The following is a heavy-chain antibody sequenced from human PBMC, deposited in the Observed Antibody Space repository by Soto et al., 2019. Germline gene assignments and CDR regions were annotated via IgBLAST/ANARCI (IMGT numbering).Heavy chain of an antibody. J-gene: IGHJ4*02. CDR3: ARAAPLRYSGYALDH. D-gene: IGHD5-12*01. V-gene: IGHV1-2*02. Sequence: QVQLVSSGAEVKKPGASVKVSCRASGYTFTDYYIHWVRQAPGQGLQWVGWINPNSGATEYAQKFQGRVTMTRDPSICTVYMEVTRLRSDDTALYFCARAAPLRYSGYALDHWGQGTRVTVST. CDR2: INPNSGAT. CDR1: GYTFTDYY.